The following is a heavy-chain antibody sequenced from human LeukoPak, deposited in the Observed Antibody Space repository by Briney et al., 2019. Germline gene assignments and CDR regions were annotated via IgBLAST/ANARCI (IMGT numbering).Heavy chain of an antibody. CDR1: GFTFSSYG. CDR2: IWNDGSNK. CDR3: ARPLRYCSGGSCYLDY. D-gene: IGHD2-15*01. Sequence: GRSLRLSCAASGFTFSSYGMHWVRQAPGKGLEWVAVIWNDGSNKYYADSVKGRFTISRDNSKNTLYLQMNSLRAEDTAVYYCARPLRYCSGGSCYLDYWGQGTLVTVSS. J-gene: IGHJ4*02. V-gene: IGHV3-33*01.